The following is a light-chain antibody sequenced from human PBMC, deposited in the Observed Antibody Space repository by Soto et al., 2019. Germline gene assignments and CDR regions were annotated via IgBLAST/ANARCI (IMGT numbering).Light chain of an antibody. V-gene: IGLV1-51*01. J-gene: IGLJ2*01. Sequence: QSVLTQPHSVSAAPGQKVTISCSGSSSNIGNNYVSWYQQLPGTAPKLLIYDNNKRPSGIPDRISGSKSGTSATLGITGLQTGDEADYYCGTWDSSLSVVVFGGGTKLTVL. CDR1: SSNIGNNY. CDR3: GTWDSSLSVVV. CDR2: DNN.